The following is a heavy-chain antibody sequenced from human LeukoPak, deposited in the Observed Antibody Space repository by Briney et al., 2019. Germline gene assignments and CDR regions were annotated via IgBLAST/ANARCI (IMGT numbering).Heavy chain of an antibody. J-gene: IGHJ3*02. CDR2: ISSNGGNT. Sequence: TGGSLRLSCAASGFTFSSYAMHWVRQAPGKGLEYVSVISSNGGNTYYANSVKGRFTISRDNSKNTLYLQMGSLRAEDTAVYYCTRTRQSGRSSSVGDAFDIWGQGTMVIVSS. CDR1: GFTFSSYA. D-gene: IGHD6-6*01. V-gene: IGHV3-64*01. CDR3: TRTRQSGRSSSVGDAFDI.